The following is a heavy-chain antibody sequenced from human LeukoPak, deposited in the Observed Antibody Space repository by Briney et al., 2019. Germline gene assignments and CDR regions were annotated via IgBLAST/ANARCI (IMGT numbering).Heavy chain of an antibody. CDR1: GGSISSYY. Sequence: SETLSLTCTVSGGSISSYYWSWIRQPAEKGQEWIGRIYTSGSTNYNPSLKSRVTMSVDTSKNQFSLKLSSVTAADTAVYYCARDLPTYYYDSSGYYRPHDAFDIWGQGTMVTVSS. V-gene: IGHV4-4*07. J-gene: IGHJ3*02. CDR3: ARDLPTYYYDSSGYYRPHDAFDI. D-gene: IGHD3-22*01. CDR2: IYTSGST.